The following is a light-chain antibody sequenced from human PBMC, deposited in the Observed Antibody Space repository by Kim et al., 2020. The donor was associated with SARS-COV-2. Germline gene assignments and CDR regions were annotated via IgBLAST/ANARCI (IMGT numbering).Light chain of an antibody. J-gene: IGKJ2*01. V-gene: IGKV3-15*01. CDR2: GAS. CDR1: QTYSSD. Sequence: LPLSPWERATLSCRASQTYSSDLAWYQHKPGQSPRLLIYGASTRATGIPDRFSGSGSGTEFTLAISSLQSEDFAVYYCQQYNTWYTFGPGTKLEI. CDR3: QQYNTWYT.